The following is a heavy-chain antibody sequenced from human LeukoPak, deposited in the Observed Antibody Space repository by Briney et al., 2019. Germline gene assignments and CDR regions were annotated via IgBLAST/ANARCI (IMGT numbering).Heavy chain of an antibody. CDR3: ARRWIQLWLIDY. Sequence: PGGSLRLSCAASGFTFSNYAIHWVRQAPGKGLEWVAVISYDGNNKYYADSVKGRFTISRDNSKNTLYLQMNNLRAEDTAVYYCARRWIQLWLIDYWGQGTLVTVSS. J-gene: IGHJ4*02. V-gene: IGHV3-30-3*01. CDR2: ISYDGNNK. CDR1: GFTFSNYA. D-gene: IGHD5-18*01.